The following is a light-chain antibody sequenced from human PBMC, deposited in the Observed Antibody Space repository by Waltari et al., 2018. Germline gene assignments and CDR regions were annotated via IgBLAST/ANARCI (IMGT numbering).Light chain of an antibody. J-gene: IGLJ3*02. Sequence: QSVLTQPPSASGTPGQRVTISCSGSSSNIGSNYVYWYQQLPGTAPKLLIYRNKQRPSGVPDRFSGSKSGTSASLAISGLRSEDEADYYCAAWDDSLSDLWVFGGGTKLTVL. V-gene: IGLV1-47*01. CDR3: AAWDDSLSDLWV. CDR2: RNK. CDR1: SSNIGSNY.